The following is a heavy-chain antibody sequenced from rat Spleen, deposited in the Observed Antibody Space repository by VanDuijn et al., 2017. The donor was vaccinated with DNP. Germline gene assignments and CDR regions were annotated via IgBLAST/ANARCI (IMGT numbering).Heavy chain of an antibody. D-gene: IGHD1-4*01. Sequence: EVQLVESGGGLVQPGRSMKLSCAASGFTFSDYAMAWVRQAPKKGLEWVATIIYDGSSTYYRDSVKGRFTISRDNAKSTLYLQMDSLRSEDTASYYCASPNYPGTLNWFAYWGQGTLVTVSS. J-gene: IGHJ3*01. CDR2: IIYDGSST. CDR3: ASPNYPGTLNWFAY. CDR1: GFTFSDYA. V-gene: IGHV5-7*01.